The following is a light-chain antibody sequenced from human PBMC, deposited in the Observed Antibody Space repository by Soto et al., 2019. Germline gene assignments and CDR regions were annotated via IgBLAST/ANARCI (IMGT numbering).Light chain of an antibody. Sequence: QSALTQPASVSGSPGQSRTISCTGTSSDIGSNNYVSWFQQRPGKAPTLIIYEVSNRPSGVSTHFSGSKSGNTASLTISGLLPEDEAEYYCSSYTTTTLLFGGGTKLTVL. CDR3: SSYTTTTLL. J-gene: IGLJ3*02. V-gene: IGLV2-14*01. CDR1: SSDIGSNNY. CDR2: EVS.